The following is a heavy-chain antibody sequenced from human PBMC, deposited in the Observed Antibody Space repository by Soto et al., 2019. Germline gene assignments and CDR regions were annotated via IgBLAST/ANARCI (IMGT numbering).Heavy chain of an antibody. V-gene: IGHV2-5*02. CDR1: GFSVTSGVG. CDR3: AHIDPEIVTVGGHGGFDY. Sequence: QITLMESGPTLVRPPQTLTLTSTFSGFSVTSGVGVGWLREPPGKALDWLALIYWDDDKRYSPSLKNRLTITKDTSKNQVVLTMTNVGPVDTATYFCAHIDPEIVTVGGHGGFDYWGQGTLVTVSS. CDR2: IYWDDDK. D-gene: IGHD5-12*01. J-gene: IGHJ4*02.